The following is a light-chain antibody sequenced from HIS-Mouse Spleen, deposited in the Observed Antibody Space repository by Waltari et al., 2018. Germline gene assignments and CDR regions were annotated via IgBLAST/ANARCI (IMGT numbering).Light chain of an antibody. V-gene: IGLV3-9*01. CDR2: REH. J-gene: IGLJ2*01. Sequence: SYELTQPLSVSVALGQTARITCGGNNIGSKNVHWYQQKPGQAPVLVLYREHDRPSGVPGRFSGSNSGNTATLTISRAQAGDEADYYCQVWDSSTAVFGGGTKLTVL. CDR3: QVWDSSTAV. CDR1: NIGSKN.